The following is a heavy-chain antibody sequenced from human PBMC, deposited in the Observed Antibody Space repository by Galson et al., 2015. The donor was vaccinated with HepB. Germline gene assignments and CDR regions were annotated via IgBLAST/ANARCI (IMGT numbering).Heavy chain of an antibody. Sequence: SLRLSCAASGFTFSSYAMSWVRQAPGKGLEWVSAISGSGGSTYYADSVKGRFTISRDNSKNTLYLQMNSLRAEDTAVYYCAPSRVLPIRRGMDVWGQGTTVTVSS. CDR1: GFTFSSYA. J-gene: IGHJ6*02. D-gene: IGHD1-14*01. CDR3: APSRVLPIRRGMDV. V-gene: IGHV3-23*01. CDR2: ISGSGGST.